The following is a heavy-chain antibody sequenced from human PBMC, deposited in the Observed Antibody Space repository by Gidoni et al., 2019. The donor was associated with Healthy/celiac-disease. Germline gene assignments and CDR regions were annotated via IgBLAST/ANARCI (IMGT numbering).Heavy chain of an antibody. Sequence: QLQLQESGPGLVTPSETLSLTCTVSGCSISSSSYYWGWIRQPPGKGLEWIGSIYYSGSTYYNPSLKSRVTISVDTSKNQFSLKLSSVTAADTAVYYCARQMGKYDLVYYMDVWGKGTTVTVSS. CDR3: ARQMGKYDLVYYMDV. J-gene: IGHJ6*03. V-gene: IGHV4-39*01. CDR2: IYYSGST. CDR1: GCSISSSSYY. D-gene: IGHD3-3*01.